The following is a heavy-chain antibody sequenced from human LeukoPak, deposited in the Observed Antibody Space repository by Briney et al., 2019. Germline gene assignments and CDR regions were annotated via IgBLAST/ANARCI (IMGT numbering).Heavy chain of an antibody. CDR2: IYYSGST. D-gene: IGHD2-15*01. J-gene: IGHJ4*02. V-gene: IGHV4-39*01. CDR1: GGSISSSSYY. Sequence: SETLSLTCTVSGGSISSSSYYWGWIRQPPGKGLEWIGSIYYSGSTYYNPSLKSRVTISVDTSKNQFSLKLSSVTAADTAVYYCARSLRCSAWYCGQGTLVTVSS. CDR3: ARSLRCSAWY.